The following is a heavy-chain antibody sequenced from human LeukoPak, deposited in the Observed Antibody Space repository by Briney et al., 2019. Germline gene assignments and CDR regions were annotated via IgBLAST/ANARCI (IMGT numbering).Heavy chain of an antibody. V-gene: IGHV3-21*01. D-gene: IGHD3-10*01. CDR2: ISRTSESI. J-gene: IGHJ4*02. CDR1: GFTFNTYS. CDR3: ARVAYGSGSYYNNDY. Sequence: GGSLRLSCAASGFTFNTYSMSWVRQAPGKGLEWVSIISRTSESIFYADSVKGRFTISRDNAKNSLYLQMNGLRAEDTAVYYCARVAYGSGSYYNNDYWGQGTLVTVSS.